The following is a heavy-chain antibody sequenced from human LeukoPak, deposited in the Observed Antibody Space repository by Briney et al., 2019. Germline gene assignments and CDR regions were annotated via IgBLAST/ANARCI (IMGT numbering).Heavy chain of an antibody. CDR1: GFTLDDYG. CDR2: MSWNTGTI. J-gene: IGHJ4*02. CDR3: EKAGNSGRGLSY. Sequence: GGSLRLSCAASGFTLDDYGMHWVRQVPGKGLEWVSGMSWNTGTIGYADSVKGRFTISRDNAKKSLFLQVNSLRAEDTALYYCEKAGNSGRGLSYWGQGTLVTVSS. D-gene: IGHD5-12*01. V-gene: IGHV3-9*01.